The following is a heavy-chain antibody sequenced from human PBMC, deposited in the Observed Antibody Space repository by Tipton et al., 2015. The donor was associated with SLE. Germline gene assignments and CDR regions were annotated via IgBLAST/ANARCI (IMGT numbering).Heavy chain of an antibody. CDR1: GGSISSYY. D-gene: IGHD6-6*01. CDR3: ARLRPPYLDY. CDR2: IYYSGST. Sequence: TLSLTCTVSGGSISSYYWSWIRQPPGKGLEWIWYIYYSGSTNYNPSLKSRVTISVDTSKNQFSLKLSSVTAADTAVYYCARLRPPYLDYWGQGTLVTVSS. V-gene: IGHV4-59*08. J-gene: IGHJ4*02.